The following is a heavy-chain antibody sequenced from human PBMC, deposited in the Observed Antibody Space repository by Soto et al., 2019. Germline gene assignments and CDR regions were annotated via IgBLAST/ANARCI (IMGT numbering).Heavy chain of an antibody. CDR1: GGSISSSSYD. J-gene: IGHJ5*02. CDR3: ARQARRGYCSSTSCYPNWFDP. D-gene: IGHD2-2*01. CDR2: IYYSGST. Sequence: QLQLQESGPGLDKPSETLSLTCTVSGGSISSSSYDWGWIRQPPGKGLEWIGSIYYSGSTYYNPSLKSRVTISVDTSKNQCSLKLSSVTAADTAVYYCARQARRGYCSSTSCYPNWFDPWGQGTLVTVSS. V-gene: IGHV4-39*01.